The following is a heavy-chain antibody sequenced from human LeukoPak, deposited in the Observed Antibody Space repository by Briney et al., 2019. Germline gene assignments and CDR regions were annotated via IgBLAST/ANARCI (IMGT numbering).Heavy chain of an antibody. V-gene: IGHV3-23*01. J-gene: IGHJ4*02. CDR3: SKGIHLSLSENDY. D-gene: IGHD5-18*01. CDR1: GFILRNDA. CDR2: ISGGGGTT. Sequence: GGSLRLSCAASGFILRNDAMTWVRQAPGKGLEWVSGISGGGGTTNYADSVKGRFTISRDNSKNTVFLQMNSLRAEDTAIYYCSKGIHLSLSENDYWGQGTLVTVSS.